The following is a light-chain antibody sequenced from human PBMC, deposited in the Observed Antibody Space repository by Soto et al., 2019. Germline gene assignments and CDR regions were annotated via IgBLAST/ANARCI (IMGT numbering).Light chain of an antibody. CDR3: QKYNSGLET. CDR1: PGISNS. V-gene: IGKV1-27*01. CDR2: DAS. J-gene: IGKJ3*01. Sequence: DIQMTQSPSSLSAFVGDRVTISCRASPGISNSVAWYQQKPGKVPKVLIYDASTLQSGVLSRFSGSGSGTDFTLTISSLQPEDVAIYYCQKYNSGLETFGPGTKVDIK.